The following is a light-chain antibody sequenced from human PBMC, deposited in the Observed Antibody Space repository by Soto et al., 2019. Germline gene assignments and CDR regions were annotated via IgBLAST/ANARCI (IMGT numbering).Light chain of an antibody. J-gene: IGKJ5*01. CDR1: QSVNSN. CDR3: QQYNNWHRN. V-gene: IGKV3-15*01. Sequence: VVMTQSPATLSVSPGERATLSCRASQSVNSNLAWYQQKPGQAPRLLVYDASTRATGIPARFSGSRSGTEFTLTISSLQSEDFEVYHCQQYNNWHRNFGKATRLEI. CDR2: DAS.